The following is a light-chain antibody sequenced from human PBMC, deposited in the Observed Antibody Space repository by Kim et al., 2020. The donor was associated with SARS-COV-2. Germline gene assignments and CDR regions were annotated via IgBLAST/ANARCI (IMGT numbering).Light chain of an antibody. CDR1: SSDVGTYDL. Sequence: QSALTQSASVSGSPGQSITISCTGTSSDVGTYDLVSWYQHHPGKAPKLLIYEVRKRPSGVSNRFSGSKSGNTASLAISGLQAEDEADYYCCSYAGSRNVFGTGTKVTVL. J-gene: IGLJ1*01. CDR2: EVR. V-gene: IGLV2-23*02. CDR3: CSYAGSRNV.